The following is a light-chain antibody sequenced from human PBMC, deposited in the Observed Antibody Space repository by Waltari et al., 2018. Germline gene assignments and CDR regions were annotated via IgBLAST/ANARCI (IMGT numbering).Light chain of an antibody. CDR2: GAS. Sequence: IVLTQSPGTLSLSPGERATLPCRASQSVSSSYLAWYQQKPGQAPRLLIYGASSRATGIPDRFSGSGSGTDFTLTISRLEPEDFAVYYCQQYGSSLPLTFGGGTKVEIK. CDR1: QSVSSSY. V-gene: IGKV3-20*01. CDR3: QQYGSSLPLT. J-gene: IGKJ4*01.